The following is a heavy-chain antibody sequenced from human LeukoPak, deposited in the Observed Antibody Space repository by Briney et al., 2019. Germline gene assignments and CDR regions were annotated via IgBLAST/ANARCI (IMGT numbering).Heavy chain of an antibody. D-gene: IGHD2-2*01. Sequence: PSETLSLTCTVSGGSISSYYWSWIRQPPGKGLEWIGYIYYSGSTNYNPSLKSRVTISVDTSKNQFSLKLSSVTAADTAVYYCARLEYQLLYNWFDPGGQGTLVTVSS. CDR2: IYYSGST. V-gene: IGHV4-59*08. J-gene: IGHJ5*02. CDR3: ARLEYQLLYNWFDP. CDR1: GGSISSYY.